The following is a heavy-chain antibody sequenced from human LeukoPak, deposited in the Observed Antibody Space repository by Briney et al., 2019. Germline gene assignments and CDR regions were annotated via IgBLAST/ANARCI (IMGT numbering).Heavy chain of an antibody. Sequence: GGSLRLSCAASGFTFSSFAMSWVRQAPGKGLEWVSAISGSGGSTFYADSVKGRFTISRDNAKNSLFLQMNGLRAEDTAMYYCARMTRVGTKSKYYFDSWGPGTLVTVSS. J-gene: IGHJ4*02. CDR2: ISGSGGST. V-gene: IGHV3-23*01. D-gene: IGHD1-26*01. CDR1: GFTFSSFA. CDR3: ARMTRVGTKSKYYFDS.